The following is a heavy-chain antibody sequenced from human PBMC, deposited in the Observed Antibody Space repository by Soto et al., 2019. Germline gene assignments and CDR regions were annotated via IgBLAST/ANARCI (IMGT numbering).Heavy chain of an antibody. D-gene: IGHD3-9*01. V-gene: IGHV1-8*01. J-gene: IGHJ6*03. CDR1: GYTFTSYD. Sequence: ASVTGSCKASGYTFTSYDSNWVRQATGQGLEWMGWMNPNSGNTGYAQKFQGRVTMTRNTSISTAYMELSSLRSEDTAVYYCARGLRGRGLVVIKTYYYYYMDVWGKGTTVTVSS. CDR3: ARGLRGRGLVVIKTYYYYYMDV. CDR2: MNPNSGNT.